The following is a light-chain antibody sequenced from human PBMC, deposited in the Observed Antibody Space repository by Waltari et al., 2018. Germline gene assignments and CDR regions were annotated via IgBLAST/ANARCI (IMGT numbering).Light chain of an antibody. Sequence: QSALSQPASVSGSPGQSLTITFTGASTDLASYNLVAWYQHHPNRAPKLIIYEATKRPSGIYHRFSGAKSGATASLRISGLQADDEADYYCCSYTGSSTSYGCGGGTKVTVL. V-gene: IGLV2-23*01. CDR3: CSYTGSSTSYG. CDR2: EAT. CDR1: STDLASYNL. J-gene: IGLJ1*01.